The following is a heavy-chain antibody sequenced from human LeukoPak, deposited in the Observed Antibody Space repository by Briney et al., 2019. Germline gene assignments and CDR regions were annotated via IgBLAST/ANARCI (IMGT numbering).Heavy chain of an antibody. V-gene: IGHV3-23*01. J-gene: IGHJ6*02. CDR3: AKVAGSSGYYWGAGMDV. Sequence: PGGSLRLSCAASGFTFSSYAMSWVRQAPGKGLEWVSAISGSGGSTYYADSVKGRFTISRDNSKNTLYLQMNSLRAEDTAVYYCAKVAGSSGYYWGAGMDVWGQGTTVTVSS. CDR1: GFTFSSYA. CDR2: ISGSGGST. D-gene: IGHD3-22*01.